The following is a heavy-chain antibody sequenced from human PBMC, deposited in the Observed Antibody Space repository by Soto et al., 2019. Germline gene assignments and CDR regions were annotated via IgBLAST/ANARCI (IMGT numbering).Heavy chain of an antibody. D-gene: IGHD4-17*01. CDR1: GGSFSGYY. Sequence: QVQLQQWGAGLLKPSETLSLTCAVYGGSFSGYYWSWIRQPPGKGLEWIGEINHSGSTNYNPSLKSRVTLSVDTSKNQFSLKLSSVTAADTAVYYCARGGKNYGDYVGLDYWGQGTLVTVSS. CDR3: ARGGKNYGDYVGLDY. V-gene: IGHV4-34*01. J-gene: IGHJ4*02. CDR2: INHSGST.